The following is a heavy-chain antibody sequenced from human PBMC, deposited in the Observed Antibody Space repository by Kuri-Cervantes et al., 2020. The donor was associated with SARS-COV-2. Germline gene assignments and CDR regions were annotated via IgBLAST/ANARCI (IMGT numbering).Heavy chain of an antibody. D-gene: IGHD6-13*01. V-gene: IGHV3-7*01. CDR1: GFTFNTYS. CDR3: ARGSQGSSWMGNAFDI. J-gene: IGHJ3*02. CDR2: IKQDGSEK. Sequence: GGSLRLSCAASGFTFNTYSMDWVRQAPGKGLEWVANIKQDGSEKYYVDSVKGRFTISRDNAKNSLYLQMNSLRAEDTAVYYCARGSQGSSWMGNAFDIWGQGTMVTVSS.